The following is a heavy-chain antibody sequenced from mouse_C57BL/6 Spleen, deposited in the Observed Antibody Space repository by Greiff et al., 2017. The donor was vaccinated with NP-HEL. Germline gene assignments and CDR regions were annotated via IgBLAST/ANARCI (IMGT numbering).Heavy chain of an antibody. CDR3: ASPLDYDVHYFDY. CDR1: GYTFTSYW. D-gene: IGHD2-4*01. J-gene: IGHJ2*01. V-gene: IGHV1-7*01. CDR2: INPSSGYT. Sequence: QVQLQQSEAELAKPGASVKLSCKASGYTFTSYWMHWVKQRPGQGLEWIGYINPSSGYTKYNQKFKDKATLTADKSSSTAYMQLSSLTYEDSAVYYCASPLDYDVHYFDYWGQGTTLTVSS.